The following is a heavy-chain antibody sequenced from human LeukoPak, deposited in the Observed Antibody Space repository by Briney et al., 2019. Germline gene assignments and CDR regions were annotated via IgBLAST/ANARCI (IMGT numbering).Heavy chain of an antibody. CDR1: GFTFSDYY. J-gene: IGHJ4*02. Sequence: GGSLRLSCAASGFTFSDYYMSWIRQAPGKGLEWVSYISGSSSAMYYADSVKGRFTISRDNAKNSLYLQMNSLRAEDTAVYYCARDGSDASFSSSWFYFDHWGQGTLVSVSS. V-gene: IGHV3-11*01. CDR3: ARDGSDASFSSSWFYFDH. CDR2: ISGSSSAM. D-gene: IGHD6-13*01.